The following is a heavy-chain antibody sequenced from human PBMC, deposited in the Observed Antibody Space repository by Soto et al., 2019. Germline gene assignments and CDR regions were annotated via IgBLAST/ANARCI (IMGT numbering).Heavy chain of an antibody. CDR2: TYYRSNWYT. CDR3: ARGSYYSGWV. J-gene: IGHJ4*02. V-gene: IGHV6-1*01. CDR1: GDSVSSTSTA. D-gene: IGHD6-19*01. Sequence: SQTLSLTCAISGDSVSSTSTAWSWIRQSPSRGLEWLGRTYYRSNWYTDYAVSVKSRITISPDTSKNQFSLQLNSVTPEDTTVYYCARGSYYSGWVWGQGTLVTISS.